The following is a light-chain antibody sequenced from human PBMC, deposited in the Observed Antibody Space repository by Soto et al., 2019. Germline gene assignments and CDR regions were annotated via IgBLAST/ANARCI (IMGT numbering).Light chain of an antibody. CDR3: GTWDSSLSGVV. CDR2: DND. Sequence: QSVLTQPPSVSAAPGQTVTISCSGSSSNIGSNHVSWYQQLPRTAPKLLIYDNDQRPLGIPDRFSGSTSGTSATLGITGLQAGDEADYYCGTWDSSLSGVVFGGGTKVTVL. J-gene: IGLJ2*01. V-gene: IGLV1-51*01. CDR1: SSNIGSNH.